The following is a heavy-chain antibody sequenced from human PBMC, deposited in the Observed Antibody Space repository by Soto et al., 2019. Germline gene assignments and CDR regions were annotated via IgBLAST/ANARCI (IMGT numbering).Heavy chain of an antibody. CDR1: GGSVSSGSYY. D-gene: IGHD1-26*01. J-gene: IGHJ4*02. V-gene: IGHV4-61*01. CDR2: IYYSGST. CDR3: ARTMVGARAGYFDY. Sequence: LTCTVSGGSVSSGSYYWSWIRQPPGKGLEWIGYIYYSGSTNYNPSLKSRVTISVDTSKNQFSLKLSSVTAADTAVYYCARTMVGARAGYFDYWGRGTLVTVSS.